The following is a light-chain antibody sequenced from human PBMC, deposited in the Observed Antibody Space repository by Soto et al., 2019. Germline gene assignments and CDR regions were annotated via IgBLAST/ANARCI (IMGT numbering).Light chain of an antibody. Sequence: EIVLTQSPGTLSLSPGERATFSCRASQSVSISYIAWYQQKRGQAPRLLIYGASTRAAGIPDRFSGSGSGTDFTLTITRLEPEDSAVYFCQQYTGPPTTFGQGTRLEI. CDR1: QSVSISY. J-gene: IGKJ5*01. CDR2: GAS. CDR3: QQYTGPPTT. V-gene: IGKV3-20*01.